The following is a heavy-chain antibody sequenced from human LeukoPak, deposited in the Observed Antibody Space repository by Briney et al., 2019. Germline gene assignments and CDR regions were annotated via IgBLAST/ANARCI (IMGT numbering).Heavy chain of an antibody. V-gene: IGHV1-69*13. Sequence: SVKVSCKAAGGTFSSYAISWVRQAPGQGLEWMGGIIPIFGTANYAQKFQGRVTITADESTSTAYMELSSLRSEDTAVYYCARERCSSTSCLYYFDYWGQGTLVTVSS. D-gene: IGHD2-2*01. J-gene: IGHJ4*02. CDR1: GGTFSSYA. CDR3: ARERCSSTSCLYYFDY. CDR2: IIPIFGTA.